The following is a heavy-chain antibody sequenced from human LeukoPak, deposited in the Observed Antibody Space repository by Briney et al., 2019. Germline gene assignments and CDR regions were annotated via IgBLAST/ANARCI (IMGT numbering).Heavy chain of an antibody. V-gene: IGHV2-5*01. CDR2: IYWNDDK. Sequence: SGPTLVNPTQTLTLTCTFSGFSLSTSGVGVGWIRQPPGKALEWLALIYWNDDKRYSPSLKSRLTITKDTSKNQVALTMTNMDPVDTATYYCAHPQVHGDYFDYWGQGTLVTVSS. D-gene: IGHD4-17*01. CDR3: AHPQVHGDYFDY. J-gene: IGHJ4*02. CDR1: GFSLSTSGVG.